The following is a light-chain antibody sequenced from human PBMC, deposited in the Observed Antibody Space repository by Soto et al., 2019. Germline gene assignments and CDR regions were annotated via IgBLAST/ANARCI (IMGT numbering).Light chain of an antibody. V-gene: IGLV2-11*01. Sequence: QSALTQPRSVSGSPGQAVTISCTGTSSDIGAYNYVFWYQQYPGKSPKLMIYDVFKRPSGVPARFSASKSGNTASLTITGLQTEDEADYYCSSYTGGNPSYVFGTGTKVTVL. J-gene: IGLJ1*01. CDR3: SSYTGGNPSYV. CDR2: DVF. CDR1: SSDIGAYNY.